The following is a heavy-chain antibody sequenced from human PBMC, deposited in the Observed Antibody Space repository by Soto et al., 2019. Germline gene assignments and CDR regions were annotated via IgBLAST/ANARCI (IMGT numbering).Heavy chain of an antibody. D-gene: IGHD6-13*01. V-gene: IGHV3-30-3*01. J-gene: IGHJ6*02. Sequence: PGGSLRLSCAASGFTFSSYAMHWVRQAPGKGLEWVAVISYDGSNKYYADSVKGRFTISRDNSKNTLYLQMNSLRAEDTAVYYCARDIVRSYSSSWYLSYYYYGMDVWGQGTTVTVSS. CDR2: ISYDGSNK. CDR1: GFTFSSYA. CDR3: ARDIVRSYSSSWYLSYYYYGMDV.